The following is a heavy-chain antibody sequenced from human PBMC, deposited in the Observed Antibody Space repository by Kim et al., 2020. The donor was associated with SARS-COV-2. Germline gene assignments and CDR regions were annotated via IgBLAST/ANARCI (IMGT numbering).Heavy chain of an antibody. J-gene: IGHJ4*02. CDR2: ISYDGSNK. V-gene: IGHV3-33*05. D-gene: IGHD3-22*01. CDR3: AGPPDYYDSSGCLDY. CDR1: GFTFSSYG. Sequence: GGSLRLSCAASGFTFSSYGMHWVRQAPGKGLEWVAVISYDGSNKYYADSVKGRFTISRDNSKNTLYLQMNSLRAEDTAVYYCAGPPDYYDSSGCLDYWGQGTLVTVSS.